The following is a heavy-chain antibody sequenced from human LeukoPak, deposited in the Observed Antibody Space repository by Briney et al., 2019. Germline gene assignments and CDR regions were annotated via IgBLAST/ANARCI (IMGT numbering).Heavy chain of an antibody. CDR3: ARDGRYYDSSGYSPDFDY. D-gene: IGHD3-22*01. J-gene: IGHJ4*02. V-gene: IGHV3-20*04. CDR1: GFTFDDYG. Sequence: GGSLRLSXAASGFTFDDYGMSWVRQAPGKGLEWVSGINWNGGSTGYADSVKGRFTISRDNAKNSLYLQMNSLRAEDTALYYCARDGRYYDSSGYSPDFDYWGQGTLVTVSS. CDR2: INWNGGST.